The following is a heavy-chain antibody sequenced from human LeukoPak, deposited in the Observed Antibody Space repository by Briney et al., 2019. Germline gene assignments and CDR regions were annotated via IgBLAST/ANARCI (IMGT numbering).Heavy chain of an antibody. CDR2: VYNSGST. CDR1: GGSLSIYY. D-gene: IGHD1-26*01. V-gene: IGHV4-59*01. CDR3: ARSGGTWSYNY. J-gene: IGHJ4*02. Sequence: SETLSLTCTLSGGSLSIYYWSWIRQPPGKGLEWLGYVYNSGSTHYHPSPKSRVTISADTSKNQLSLTLTSVTAADTAVYYCARSGGTWSYNYWGQGTLVTVSS.